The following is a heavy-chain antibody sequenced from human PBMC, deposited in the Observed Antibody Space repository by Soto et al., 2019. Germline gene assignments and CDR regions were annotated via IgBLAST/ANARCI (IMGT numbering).Heavy chain of an antibody. CDR2: IIPIFGTA. V-gene: IGHV1-69*06. CDR1: GGTFSSYA. CDR3: ARDLVVVAPTHFVY. J-gene: IGHJ4*02. D-gene: IGHD2-15*01. Sequence: SVKVSCKASGGTFSSYAISWVRQAPGQGLEWMGGIIPIFGTANYAQKFQGRVTITADTSTSTAYMELSSLRSDDTAVYYCARDLVVVAPTHFVYWGQGTLVTVSS.